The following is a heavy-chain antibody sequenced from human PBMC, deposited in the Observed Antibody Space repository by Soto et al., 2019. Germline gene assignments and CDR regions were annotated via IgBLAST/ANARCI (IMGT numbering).Heavy chain of an antibody. CDR3: ARDIKYFQH. CDR1: GGSFSGYY. CDR2: INHSGST. D-gene: IGHD2-15*01. Sequence: SETLSLTCAVYGGSFSGYYWSWIRQPPGKGLEWIGEINHSGSTNYNPSLKSRVTISVDTSKNQFSLKLSSVTAADTAVYYCARDIKYFQHWGQGTLVTVSS. J-gene: IGHJ1*01. V-gene: IGHV4-34*01.